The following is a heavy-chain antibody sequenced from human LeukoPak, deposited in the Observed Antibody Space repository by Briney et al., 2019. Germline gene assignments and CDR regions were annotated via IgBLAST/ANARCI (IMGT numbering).Heavy chain of an antibody. CDR1: GFTFSSYG. D-gene: IGHD3-22*01. V-gene: IGHV3-21*01. CDR2: ISSSSDYI. J-gene: IGHJ4*02. Sequence: KPGGSLRLSCAASGFTFSSYGMNWVRQAPGKGLEWVSSISSSSDYIYYADSVKGRFTVSRDNAKNSLYLQMNSLRAEDTAVYYCARRRDSGGYYYEHWGQGILVTVSS. CDR3: ARRRDSGGYYYEH.